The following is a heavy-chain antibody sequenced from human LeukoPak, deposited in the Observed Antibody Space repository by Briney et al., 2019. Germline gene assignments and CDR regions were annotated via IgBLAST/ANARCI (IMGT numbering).Heavy chain of an antibody. CDR3: ARDHGSSGWYETVDY. Sequence: PGESLRLSCTASGFILGSCAMSWVRQAPGKGLEWVSGISDNGAGTYYADSVRGRFTISRDTSKNTLYLQMNSLRAEDTAVYYCARDHGSSGWYETVDYWGQGTLVTVSS. V-gene: IGHV3-23*01. D-gene: IGHD6-19*01. CDR1: GFILGSCA. J-gene: IGHJ4*02. CDR2: ISDNGAGT.